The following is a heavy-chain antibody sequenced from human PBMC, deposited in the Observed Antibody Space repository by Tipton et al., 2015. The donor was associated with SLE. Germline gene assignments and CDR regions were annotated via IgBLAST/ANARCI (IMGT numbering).Heavy chain of an antibody. CDR1: GGSISSSSYY. CDR3: ARDGGYDFWSGYLGYYYMDV. D-gene: IGHD3-3*01. V-gene: IGHV4-39*02. Sequence: TLSLTCTVSGGSISSSSYYWGWIRQPPGKGLEWIGSIYYSGSTYYNPSLKSRVTISVDTSKNQFSLKLSSVTAADTAVYYCARDGGYDFWSGYLGYYYMDVWGKGTTVTVSS. CDR2: IYYSGST. J-gene: IGHJ6*03.